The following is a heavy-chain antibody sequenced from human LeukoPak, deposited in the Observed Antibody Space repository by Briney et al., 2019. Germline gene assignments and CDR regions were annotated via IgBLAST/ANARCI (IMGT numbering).Heavy chain of an antibody. Sequence: GGSLRLSCAASGFTFSSYGMSWVRQAPGKGLEWVSAISGSGGSTYYADSVKGRFTISRDNSKNTLSLQVNSLRAEDTAFYYCAKGGVGPTRPYHYDYWGQGTLVTVSS. CDR3: AKGGVGPTRPYHYDY. CDR1: GFTFSSYG. D-gene: IGHD1-26*01. CDR2: ISGSGGST. V-gene: IGHV3-23*01. J-gene: IGHJ4*02.